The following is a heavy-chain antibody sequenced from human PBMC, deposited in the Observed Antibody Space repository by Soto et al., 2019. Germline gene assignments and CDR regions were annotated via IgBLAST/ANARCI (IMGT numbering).Heavy chain of an antibody. J-gene: IGHJ4*02. V-gene: IGHV4-31*03. CDR2: IYYSGST. D-gene: IGHD1-26*01. CDR1: GGSISSGGYY. CDR3: AREGGIVGATAADY. Sequence: QVQLQESGPGLVKPSQTLSLTCTVSGGSISSGGYYWSWIRQHPGKGLEWIGYIYYSGSTYYNPSLTSRVTISVETSKNQFSLKLSSVTAADTAVYYCAREGGIVGATAADYWGQGTLVTVSS.